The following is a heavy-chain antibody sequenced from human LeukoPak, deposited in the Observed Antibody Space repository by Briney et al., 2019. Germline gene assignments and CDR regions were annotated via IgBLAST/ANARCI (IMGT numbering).Heavy chain of an antibody. CDR3: ARGVYYDSSGYNY. D-gene: IGHD3-22*01. CDR2: ISGSGGST. J-gene: IGHJ4*02. CDR1: GFTFSSYG. Sequence: GGSLRLSCAASGFTFSSYGMSWVRQAPGKGLEWVSAISGSGGSTYYADSVKGRFTISRDNAKNSLYLQMNSLRAEDTAVYYCARGVYYDSSGYNYWGQGTLVTVSS. V-gene: IGHV3-23*01.